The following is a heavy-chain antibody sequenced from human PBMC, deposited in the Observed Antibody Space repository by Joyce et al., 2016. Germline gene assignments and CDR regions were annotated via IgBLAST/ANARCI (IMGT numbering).Heavy chain of an antibody. V-gene: IGHV4-39*07. CDR2: IYYSGTT. D-gene: IGHD3-3*01. CDR1: GGSISSSSYY. CDR3: ARDGFLEWLGDDY. Sequence: QLQLQESGPGLVRASETLSLTCTGSGGSISSSSYYWGWIRQPPGKGLEWIGSIYYSGTTYYNRSLKSRVTISVDTAKNQFSLKLSSVTAADTAFYYCARDGFLEWLGDDYWGQGTLVTVSS. J-gene: IGHJ4*02.